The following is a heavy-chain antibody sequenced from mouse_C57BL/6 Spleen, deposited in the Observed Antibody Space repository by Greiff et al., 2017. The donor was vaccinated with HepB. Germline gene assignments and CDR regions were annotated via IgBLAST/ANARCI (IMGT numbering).Heavy chain of an antibody. Sequence: EVKLQQSGPELVKPGASVKISCKASGYTFTDYYMNWVKQSHGKSLEWIGDINPNNGGTSYNQKFKGKATLTVDKSSSTAYMELRSLTSEDSAVYYCAIYYYGSSSHAMDYWGQGTSVTVSS. D-gene: IGHD1-1*01. J-gene: IGHJ4*01. CDR1: GYTFTDYY. V-gene: IGHV1-26*01. CDR2: INPNNGGT. CDR3: AIYYYGSSSHAMDY.